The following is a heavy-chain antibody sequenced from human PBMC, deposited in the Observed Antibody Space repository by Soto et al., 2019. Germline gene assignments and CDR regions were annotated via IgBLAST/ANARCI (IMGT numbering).Heavy chain of an antibody. D-gene: IGHD3-22*01. J-gene: IGHJ4*02. V-gene: IGHV3-30*03. CDR1: GFTFSSYG. CDR2: ISYDGSNN. Sequence: QVQLVESGGGVVQPGRSLRLSCADSGFTFSSYGMHWVRKAPGKGLEWVAHISYDGSNNNYVDSVKGRFTISRDNSKNTLYLQMNSLRAEDTAVYYCARDSYYYDSSGYYTFDHWGQGTLVTVSS. CDR3: ARDSYYYDSSGYYTFDH.